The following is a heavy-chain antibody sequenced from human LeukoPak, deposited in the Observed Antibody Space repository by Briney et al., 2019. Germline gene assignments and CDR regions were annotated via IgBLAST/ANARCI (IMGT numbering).Heavy chain of an antibody. CDR1: GGSISSYY. V-gene: IGHV4-4*07. Sequence: SETLSLTCTVSGGSISSYYWSWIRQPAGKGLEWIGRIYTSRSTNYNPSLKSRVTMSVDTSKNQFSLKLSSVTAADTAVYYCARDLAAAGTPYWYFDLWGRGTLVTVSS. CDR3: ARDLAAAGTPYWYFDL. D-gene: IGHD6-13*01. J-gene: IGHJ2*01. CDR2: IYTSRST.